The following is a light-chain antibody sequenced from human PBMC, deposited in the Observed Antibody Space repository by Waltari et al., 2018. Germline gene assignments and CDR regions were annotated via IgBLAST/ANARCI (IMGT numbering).Light chain of an antibody. CDR1: RRDVGGSHY. Sequence: QSALTQPASVSGSPGQSITISCTGTRRDVGGSHYVSWYQQHPGKAPKLMIYDVSNRPSGVSNRFSGSKSGNTASLTISGLQAEDEADYYCSSYTSSSTLYVFGTGTKVTVL. CDR3: SSYTSSSTLYV. CDR2: DVS. J-gene: IGLJ1*01. V-gene: IGLV2-14*01.